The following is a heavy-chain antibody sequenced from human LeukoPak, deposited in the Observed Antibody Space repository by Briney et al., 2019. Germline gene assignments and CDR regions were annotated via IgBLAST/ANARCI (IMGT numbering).Heavy chain of an antibody. D-gene: IGHD1-26*01. V-gene: IGHV3-30*02. CDR1: VVTFSSYG. CDR2: IQYDGSNK. J-gene: IGHJ4*02. CDR3: AKDLSRGSYKLTPYYFDY. Sequence: GGSLRLSCAQSVVTFSSYGMHWVRQAPGKGLEWVAFIQYDGSNKYYADSVKGRFTISRDNSKKTLYLQMNSLRAEGTAAYYCAKDLSRGSYKLTPYYFDYWGQGTLVTVSS.